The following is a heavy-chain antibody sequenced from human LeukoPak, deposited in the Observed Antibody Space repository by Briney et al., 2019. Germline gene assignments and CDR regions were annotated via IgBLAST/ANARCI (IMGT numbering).Heavy chain of an antibody. J-gene: IGHJ6*01. D-gene: IGHD3-3*01. CDR3: ARAVGDFGVVISPCYSGMDV. CDR1: RGSISSADYY. Sequence: SETPSLTCTVSRGSISSADYYSSSIRQPPGKCLEWMVYIYYSVCTYYNPSLKSRVTISVHTSKNQFSLKLSPVTAADTDVYSCARAVGDFGVVISPCYSGMDVWGQGATLTVSS. CDR2: IYYSVCT. V-gene: IGHV4-30-4*01.